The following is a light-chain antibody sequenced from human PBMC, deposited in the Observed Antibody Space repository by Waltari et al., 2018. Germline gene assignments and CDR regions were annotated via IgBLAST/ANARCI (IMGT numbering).Light chain of an antibody. V-gene: IGLV3-19*01. Sequence: SSGLTQDPAVSVALGQTISITCRGDSPRTAYASWYQVKTGQAPVLVRFGKEKRPSGVPDRISGESSETTSSLIITGAQAEDEADYYCSSRNGRASQVVFAGGTKVTVL. CDR3: SSRNGRASQVV. CDR2: GKE. J-gene: IGLJ2*01. CDR1: SPRTAY.